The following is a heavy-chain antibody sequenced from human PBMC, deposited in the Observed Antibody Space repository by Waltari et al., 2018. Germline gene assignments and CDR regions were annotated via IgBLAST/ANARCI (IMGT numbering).Heavy chain of an antibody. CDR1: GGTFSSYA. Sequence: QVQLVQSGAEVKKPGSSVKVSCKASGGTFSSYAISWVRQAPGQGLEWMGGIIPIFGTANYAQKFQGRVTITTDESTSTAYMELSSLRSEDTAVYYCARAVIAAAGTGRYYYGMDVWGQGTTVTVSS. CDR2: IIPIFGTA. D-gene: IGHD6-13*01. V-gene: IGHV1-69*05. CDR3: ARAVIAAAGTGRYYYGMDV. J-gene: IGHJ6*02.